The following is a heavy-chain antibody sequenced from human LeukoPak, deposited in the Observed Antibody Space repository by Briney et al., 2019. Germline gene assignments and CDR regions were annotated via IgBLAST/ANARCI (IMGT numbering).Heavy chain of an antibody. Sequence: GGSLRLSCAASGFTFSSYDMHWVRHATGKGLEWVSAIGTAGDTYYPGSVKGRFTISRENAKNSLYLPMNSLRAGDTAVYYCARVQGLDFRWYFDLWGRGTLVTVSS. CDR1: GFTFSSYD. CDR3: ARVQGLDFRWYFDL. V-gene: IGHV3-13*01. J-gene: IGHJ2*01. CDR2: IGTAGDT.